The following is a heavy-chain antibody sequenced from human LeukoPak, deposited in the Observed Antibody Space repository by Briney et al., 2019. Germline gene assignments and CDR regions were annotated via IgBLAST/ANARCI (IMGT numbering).Heavy chain of an antibody. Sequence: SETLSLTCTVSGGSISNNYWSWFRQPPGKGLEWIGYIYYSGSTNYSPSLKSRVTISVDTSKNQFSLKLSSVTAADTAVYYCARYIAAARGYYYYGMDVWGQGTTVTVSS. CDR2: IYYSGST. J-gene: IGHJ6*02. D-gene: IGHD6-13*01. CDR1: GGSISNNY. CDR3: ARYIAAARGYYYYGMDV. V-gene: IGHV4-59*01.